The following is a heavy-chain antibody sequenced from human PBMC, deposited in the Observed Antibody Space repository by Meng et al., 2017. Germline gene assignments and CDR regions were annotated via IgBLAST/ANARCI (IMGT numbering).Heavy chain of an antibody. CDR3: AKVTYYYDSSGLRPIKYFQH. CDR2: ISGGGGST. CDR1: GFTFSSYA. D-gene: IGHD3-22*01. J-gene: IGHJ1*01. V-gene: IGHV3-23*01. Sequence: GESLKISCAASGFTFSSYAMSWVRQAPGKGLEWVSAISGGGGSTYYADSVKGRFTISRDNSKNTLYLQMNSLGAEDTAVYYCAKVTYYYDSSGLRPIKYFQHWGQGTLVTVSS.